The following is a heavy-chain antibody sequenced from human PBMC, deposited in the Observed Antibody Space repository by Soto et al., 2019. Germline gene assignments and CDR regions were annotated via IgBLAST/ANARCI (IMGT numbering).Heavy chain of an antibody. Sequence: PGGSLSLSCAASGFTLSTYWMHWVRQVPGKGLVWVSRISSGGTYTNYADSVKGRFTISRDSARNTLFLQMNYLTGEDTAVYYCARTFVDGMAGFGPWGQGTLVTVSS. V-gene: IGHV3-74*01. CDR3: ARTFVDGMAGFGP. D-gene: IGHD2-15*01. CDR1: GFTLSTYW. CDR2: ISSGGTYT. J-gene: IGHJ5*02.